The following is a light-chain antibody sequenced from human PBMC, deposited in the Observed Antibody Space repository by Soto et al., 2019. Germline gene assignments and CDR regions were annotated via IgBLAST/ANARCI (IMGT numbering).Light chain of an antibody. CDR2: GAS. CDR3: QQLFMYPPT. Sequence: LTQSPATLSLSPRARATLSCRASQSVGNFLAWYQQKPGKAPKLLIYGASTLQSGVPSRFGGSGSGTDFTLTVSSLQPEDFATYYCQQLFMYPPTFGPGTKVDIK. V-gene: IGKV1-9*01. J-gene: IGKJ3*01. CDR1: QSVGNF.